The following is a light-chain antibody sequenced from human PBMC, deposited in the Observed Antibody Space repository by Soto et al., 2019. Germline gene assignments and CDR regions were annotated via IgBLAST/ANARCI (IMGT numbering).Light chain of an antibody. V-gene: IGKV1-5*01. J-gene: IGKJ4*01. CDR1: QSISSW. Sequence: DIQMTQSPSTLPASVGDRVTITCRASQSISSWLAWYQQKPGKAPKLLIYDASSLESGVPSRFSGSGSGTEFTLTISSLQSEDFELYYCQQHNNWPLTFGGGTKVDIK. CDR3: QQHNNWPLT. CDR2: DAS.